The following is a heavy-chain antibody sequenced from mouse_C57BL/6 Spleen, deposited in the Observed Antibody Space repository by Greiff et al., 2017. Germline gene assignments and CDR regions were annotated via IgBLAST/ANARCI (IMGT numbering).Heavy chain of an antibody. D-gene: IGHD1-1*01. V-gene: IGHV5-6*01. CDR3: ARVITTVPHYFDY. Sequence: EVKLQESGGDLVKPGGSLKLSCAASGFTFSSYGMSWVRQTPDKRLEWVATISSGGSYTYYPDSVKGRFTISRDNAKNTLYLQMSSLKSEDTAMYYCARVITTVPHYFDYWGQGTTLTVSS. CDR2: ISSGGSYT. J-gene: IGHJ2*01. CDR1: GFTFSSYG.